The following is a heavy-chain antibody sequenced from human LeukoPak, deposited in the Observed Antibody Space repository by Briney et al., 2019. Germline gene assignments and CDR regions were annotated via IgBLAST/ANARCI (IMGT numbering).Heavy chain of an antibody. V-gene: IGHV1-18*01. J-gene: IGHJ6*02. Sequence: EASVKVSCKASGYTFTSYGISWVRQAPGQGLEWMGWISAYNGNTNYAQKLQGRVTMTTDTSTSTAYMELRSLRSDDTAMYYCARVRFGELLRYYYYYGMDVWGQGTTVTVSS. CDR3: ARVRFGELLRYYYYYGMDV. CDR2: ISAYNGNT. CDR1: GYTFTSYG. D-gene: IGHD3-10*01.